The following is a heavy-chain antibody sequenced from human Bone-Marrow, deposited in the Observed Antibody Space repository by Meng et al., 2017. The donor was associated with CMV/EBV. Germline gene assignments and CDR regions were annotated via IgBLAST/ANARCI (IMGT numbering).Heavy chain of an antibody. CDR2: IYYSGST. CDR3: AREPSSYDYVWGSYPR. V-gene: IGHV4-59*12. Sequence: GSLRLSCTVSGGSISSYYWSWIRQPPGKGLEWIGYIYYSGSTNYNPSLKSRVTISVDTSKNQFSLKLSSVTAADTAVYYCAREPSSYDYVWGSYPRWGQGTLVTVSS. J-gene: IGHJ4*02. CDR1: GGSISSYY. D-gene: IGHD3-16*01.